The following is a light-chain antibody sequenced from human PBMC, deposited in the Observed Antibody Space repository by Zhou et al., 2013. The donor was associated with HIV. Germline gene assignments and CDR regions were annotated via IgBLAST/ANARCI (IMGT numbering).Light chain of an antibody. Sequence: DIVLTQSPATLSLSPGERATLSCRASQSVGQNLGWYQQKPGQAPRLLIYDTSSRATGIPARFSGSGSGTDFTLTISNLEPEDFAVYYCQQRGNWPLTFGPGTKVDLK. CDR1: QSVGQN. J-gene: IGKJ3*01. CDR2: DTS. V-gene: IGKV3-11*01. CDR3: QQRGNWPLT.